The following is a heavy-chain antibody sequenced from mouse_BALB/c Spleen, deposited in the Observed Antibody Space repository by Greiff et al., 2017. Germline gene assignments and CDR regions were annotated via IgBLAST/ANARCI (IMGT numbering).Heavy chain of an antibody. D-gene: IGHD1-1*01. CDR2: IRDGGSYT. CDR3: ARDYYGNSQYFDD. Sequence: EVKLMESGGGLVKPGGSLKLSCAASGFSFSDYYMYWVRQTPEKRLEWVATIRDGGSYTYYPASVTGRLTITRDNAKNNLYLQMSSLKSEDTAMYYCARDYYGNSQYFDDWGEGTTVTVSA. CDR1: GFSFSDYY. V-gene: IGHV5-4*02. J-gene: IGHJ1*01.